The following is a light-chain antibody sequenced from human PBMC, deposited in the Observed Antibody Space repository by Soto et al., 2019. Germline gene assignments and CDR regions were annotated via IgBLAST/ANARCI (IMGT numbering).Light chain of an antibody. J-gene: IGKJ1*01. CDR1: QDIKNY. CDR3: QQSYNMPRT. V-gene: IGKV1-39*01. CDR2: TAS. Sequence: IQMTQSPSTLSGSVGDRVTITCQASQDIKNYLNWYQQKPGKAPKLLIYTASNVQSGVPSRISGSGSGTDFTLTISSLQPEDFATYYCQQSYNMPRTFGQGTKVDIK.